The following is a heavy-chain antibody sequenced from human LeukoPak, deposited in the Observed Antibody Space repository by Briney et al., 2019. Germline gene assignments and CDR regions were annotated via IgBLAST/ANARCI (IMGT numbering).Heavy chain of an antibody. CDR2: IYYSGST. J-gene: IGHJ4*02. D-gene: IGHD3-10*01. CDR3: ARGNRPRRFGELFDY. CDR1: GGSFSGYY. V-gene: IGHV4-31*11. Sequence: SETLSLTCAVYGGSFSGYYWSWIRQHPGKGLEWIGYIYYSGSTYYNPSLKSRVTISVDTSKNQFSLKLSSVTAADTAVYYCARGNRPRRFGELFDYWGQGTLVTVSS.